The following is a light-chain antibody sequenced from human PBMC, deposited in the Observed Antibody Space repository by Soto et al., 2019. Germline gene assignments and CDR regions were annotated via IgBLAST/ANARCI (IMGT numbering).Light chain of an antibody. J-gene: IGKJ1*01. CDR1: QSVSGW. Sequence: IQMTQSPSTLSASVGDTVTVTCRASQSVSGWLAWYQQKPGEAPKLLIYGASTRATGIPDRFSGSGSGTDFTLTISRLEPEDFAVYYCQQYGSLPRTFGQGTKVDIK. CDR2: GAS. V-gene: IGKV1-5*01. CDR3: QQYGSLPRT.